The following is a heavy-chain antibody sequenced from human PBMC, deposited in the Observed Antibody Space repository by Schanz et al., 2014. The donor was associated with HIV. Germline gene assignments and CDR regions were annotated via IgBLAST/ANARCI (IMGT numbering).Heavy chain of an antibody. CDR1: GLIVSTNY. Sequence: EVHLVESGGGFIQPGGSLSLSCAASGLIVSTNYLSWVRQAPGKGLEWVSVINSGGGTSYADSVKGRFTVSRDNSKNTVHLHMNRLRAEDTALYYCARGGMVRGLGLDSWGQGTLVTVSS. J-gene: IGHJ4*02. CDR2: INSGGGT. D-gene: IGHD3-10*01. V-gene: IGHV3-53*01. CDR3: ARGGMVRGLGLDS.